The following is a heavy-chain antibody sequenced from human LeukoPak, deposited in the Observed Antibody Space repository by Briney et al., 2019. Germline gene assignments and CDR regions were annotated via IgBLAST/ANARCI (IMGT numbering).Heavy chain of an antibody. CDR2: INAGNGNT. V-gene: IGHV1-3*01. D-gene: IGHD3-10*01. Sequence: ASVKVSCKASGYTFTSYAMHWVRQAPGQRLEWMGWINAGNGNTKYSQKFQGRVTITRDTSASTAYMELSSLRSEDTAVYYCARDHYYGSGTLYCMDVWGKGTTVTVSS. CDR1: GYTFTSYA. CDR3: ARDHYYGSGTLYCMDV. J-gene: IGHJ6*04.